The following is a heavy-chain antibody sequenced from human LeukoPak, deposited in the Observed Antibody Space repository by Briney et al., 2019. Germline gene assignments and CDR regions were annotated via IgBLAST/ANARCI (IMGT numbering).Heavy chain of an antibody. Sequence: SETLSLTCTVSGGSISSYYWSWIRQPPGKGLEWIGYIYYSGSTNYNPPLKSRVTISVDTSKNQFSLKLSSVTAADTAVYYCARHSYGDYNYGMDVWGQGTTVTVSS. D-gene: IGHD4-17*01. V-gene: IGHV4-59*08. CDR2: IYYSGST. CDR3: ARHSYGDYNYGMDV. J-gene: IGHJ6*02. CDR1: GGSISSYY.